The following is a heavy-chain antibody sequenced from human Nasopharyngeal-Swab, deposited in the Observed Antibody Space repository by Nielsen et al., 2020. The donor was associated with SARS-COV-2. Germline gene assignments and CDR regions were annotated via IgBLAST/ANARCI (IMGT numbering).Heavy chain of an antibody. CDR1: GGSLSGYY. CDR3: SKDYDGSLGWDDY. CDR2: INSSGST. Sequence: GSLRLSCAVYGGSLSGYYWSWIRQPPGKGLEWIGEINSSGSTNYNPSLKSRVTMSVDTSKNQFSLKMTSVTAADTAVYYCSKDYDGSLGWDDYWGQGTVVTVSS. J-gene: IGHJ4*02. V-gene: IGHV4-34*01. D-gene: IGHD3-10*01.